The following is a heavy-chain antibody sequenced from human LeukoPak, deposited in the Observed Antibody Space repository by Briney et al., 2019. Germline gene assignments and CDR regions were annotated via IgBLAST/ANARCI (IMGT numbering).Heavy chain of an antibody. CDR1: GFTFDDYG. V-gene: IGHV3-20*04. Sequence: GGSLRLSCAASGFTFDDYGMSWVRQAPGKGLEWVSGISYNGGSTGYADPLRGRFTISRDNAKNSLYLQMDSLRAEDTALYYCARAPITSPFYFDYWGQGTLVTVSS. CDR3: ARAPITSPFYFDY. J-gene: IGHJ4*02. CDR2: ISYNGGST. D-gene: IGHD2-2*01.